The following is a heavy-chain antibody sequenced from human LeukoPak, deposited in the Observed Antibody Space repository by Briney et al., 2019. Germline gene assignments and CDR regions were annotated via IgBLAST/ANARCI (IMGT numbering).Heavy chain of an antibody. CDR1: GGSISSYY. CDR3: ASSMGSSSRLDY. D-gene: IGHD6-6*01. CDR2: IYYSGST. Sequence: SETLSLTCTVSGGSISSYYWSWIRQPPGKGLEWIGYIYYSGSTNYNPSLKSRVTISVDTSKNQFSLKLSSVTAADTAVYYCASSMGSSSRLDYWGQGTLVTVSS. V-gene: IGHV4-59*01. J-gene: IGHJ4*02.